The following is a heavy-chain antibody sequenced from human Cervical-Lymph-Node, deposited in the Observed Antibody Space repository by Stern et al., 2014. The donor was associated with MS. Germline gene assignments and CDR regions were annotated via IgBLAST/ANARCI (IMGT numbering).Heavy chain of an antibody. J-gene: IGHJ3*02. V-gene: IGHV1-3*01. CDR3: ARYSGDYQDAFDI. CDR1: GYTFTSYS. D-gene: IGHD1-26*01. CDR2: INAGTGKM. Sequence: QVQLVQSGAEVKKPGASVKVSCKASGYTFTSYSMHWVRQAPGQSLEWMGWINAGTGKMKYSQKVQGRVTITRDKSASTAYMELSSLRSEDTAVYYCARYSGDYQDAFDIWGHGTMVTVSS.